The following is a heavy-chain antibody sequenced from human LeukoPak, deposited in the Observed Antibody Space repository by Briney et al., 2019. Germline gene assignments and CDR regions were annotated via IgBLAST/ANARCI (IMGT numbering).Heavy chain of an antibody. Sequence: SETLSLTGAVYGGSFSGYYWSWIRQPPGKGLEWIGEINHSGSTNYNPSLKSRVTISVDTSKNQFFLKLSSVTAADTAVYYCARGGYGKYSWFDPWGQGTLVTVSS. CDR2: INHSGST. V-gene: IGHV4-34*01. D-gene: IGHD6-13*01. J-gene: IGHJ5*02. CDR3: ARGGYGKYSWFDP. CDR1: GGSFSGYY.